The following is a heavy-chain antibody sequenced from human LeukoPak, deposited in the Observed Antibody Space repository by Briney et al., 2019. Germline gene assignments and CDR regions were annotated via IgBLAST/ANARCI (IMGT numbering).Heavy chain of an antibody. J-gene: IGHJ5*02. D-gene: IGHD4-11*01. CDR3: ARDLYRDSLPVSWFDP. CDR1: GYTFTSYG. Sequence: ASVKVSCKASGYTFTSYGISWVRQAPGQGLEWMGWISDFNGNTNYAQKLQGRVTMTTDTSTSTAYMELRSLRSDDTAVYYCARDLYRDSLPVSWFDPWGQGTLVTVSS. CDR2: ISDFNGNT. V-gene: IGHV1-18*01.